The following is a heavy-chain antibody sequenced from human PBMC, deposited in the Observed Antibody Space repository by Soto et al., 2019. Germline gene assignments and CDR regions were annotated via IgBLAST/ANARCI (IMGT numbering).Heavy chain of an antibody. D-gene: IGHD2-8*01. J-gene: IGHJ6*02. CDR2: IYYSGST. CDR1: GGSISSGGYY. V-gene: IGHV4-31*03. CDR3: ARAGSVVYYPLGGMDV. Sequence: QVQLQESGPGLVKPSQTLSLTCTVSGGSISSGGYYWSWIRQHPGKGLEWIGYIYYSGSTYYNPSLKSRVTISVDTSKNQFSLKLSSVTAADTAVYYCARAGSVVYYPLGGMDVWGQGTTVTVSS.